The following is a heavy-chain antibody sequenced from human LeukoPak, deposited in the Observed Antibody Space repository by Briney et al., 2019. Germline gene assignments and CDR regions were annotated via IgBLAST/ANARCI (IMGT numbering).Heavy chain of an antibody. V-gene: IGHV3-23*01. CDR3: AKDDDWGRYKH. J-gene: IGHJ1*01. D-gene: IGHD3-16*01. Sequence: PGGTLRLSCAASGFTFSSHGMNWVRQAPGKGLEWVSGISPSGGITSYTDSVKGRFTISRDNSKNTQSLQMNSLRAEDTAVYYCAKDDDWGRYKHWGQGTLVTVSS. CDR2: ISPSGGIT. CDR1: GFTFSSHG.